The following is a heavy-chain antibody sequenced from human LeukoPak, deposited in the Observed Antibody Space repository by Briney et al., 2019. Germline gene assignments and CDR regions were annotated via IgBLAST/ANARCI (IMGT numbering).Heavy chain of an antibody. V-gene: IGHV1-2*02. D-gene: IGHD3-3*01. J-gene: IGHJ5*02. CDR3: ARDSRFWSGYAHWFDP. CDR2: INPNSGGT. Sequence: ASVKVSRKSSGYSFTGDYMHRVREAPGQGLEWMGWINPNSGGTNYAQKFQGRVTMTRDTSISTAYMELSRLRSDDTAVYYCARDSRFWSGYAHWFDPWGQGTLVTVSS. CDR1: GYSFTGDY.